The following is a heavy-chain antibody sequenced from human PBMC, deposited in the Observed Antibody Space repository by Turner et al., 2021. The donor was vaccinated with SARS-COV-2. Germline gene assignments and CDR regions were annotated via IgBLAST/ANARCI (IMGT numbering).Heavy chain of an antibody. J-gene: IGHJ5*02. CDR2: ISSRSRYI. V-gene: IGHV3-21*01. D-gene: IGHD3-10*01. CDR3: ANNYPT. CDR1: GFTFSNYS. Sequence: QLEESGVGLGKPRGSRRLSCEASGFTFSNYSMNWVRQAPGKGLEWVSTISSRSRYIYYAASVKGRFTSYRDNDKNSLYLKMQRLTAEDTDVYYCANNYPTWGQGTLVTVSS.